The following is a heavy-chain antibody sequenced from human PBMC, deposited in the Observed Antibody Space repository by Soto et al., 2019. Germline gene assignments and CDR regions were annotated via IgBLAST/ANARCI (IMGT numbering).Heavy chain of an antibody. V-gene: IGHV1-69*01. D-gene: IGHD2-15*01. CDR1: GGTFSSYA. J-gene: IGHJ5*02. CDR2: IIPIFGTA. CDR3: ARNTDYCSGGSCYCWFDN. Sequence: QVQLVQSGAEVKKPGSSVKVSCKASGGTFSSYAISWVRQATGQGLEWMGGIIPIFGTANYAQKFQGRVTITAEESTSTAYKELSSLRSEDTDVYYCARNTDYCSGGSCYCWFDNWGQGTLVTVSS.